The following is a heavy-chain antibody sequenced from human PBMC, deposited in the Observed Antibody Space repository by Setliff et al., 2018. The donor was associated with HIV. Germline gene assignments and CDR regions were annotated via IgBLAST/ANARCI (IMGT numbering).Heavy chain of an antibody. CDR3: ARAKATRQARPTNCFDP. CDR1: GGNFRFYA. CDR2: IIPMFVTA. J-gene: IGHJ5*02. V-gene: IGHV1-69*13. Sequence: GASVKVSCKAPGGNFRFYAFSWVRQAPGQGLEWMGGIIPMFVTANYAQKFQDRVTITADESTSTAYMELSSLRFEDTAVYYCARAKATRQARPTNCFDPWGQGTLVTVS. D-gene: IGHD1-1*01.